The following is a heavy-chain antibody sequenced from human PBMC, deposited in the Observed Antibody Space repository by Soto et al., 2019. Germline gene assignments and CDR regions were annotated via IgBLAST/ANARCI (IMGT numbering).Heavy chain of an antibody. V-gene: IGHV1-69*06. D-gene: IGHD1-26*01. CDR1: GGTFSSYA. Sequence: GASVKVSCKASGGTFSSYAISWVRQAPGQGLEWMGGIIPIFGTANCAQKFQGRVTITADKSTSTAYMELSSLGSEDTAVDYCARGWELSYYYYGMDVWGQGTTVTVSS. CDR3: ARGWELSYYYYGMDV. CDR2: IIPIFGTA. J-gene: IGHJ6*02.